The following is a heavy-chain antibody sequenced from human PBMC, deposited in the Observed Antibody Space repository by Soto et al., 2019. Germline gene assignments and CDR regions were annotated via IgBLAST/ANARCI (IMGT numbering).Heavy chain of an antibody. V-gene: IGHV1-46*01. D-gene: IGHD2-2*02. CDR3: ARGRRHTF. CDR1: GYSFTFYY. J-gene: IGHJ4*02. CDR2: INPDGGAT. Sequence: QVQLLQSGAEVKKPGASVIISCKASGYSFTFYYIYWVRQAPGQGLEWIGKINPDGGATTYAQTFQGRLAITSDASTGTVYLELSSLTSDDTAVYFCARGRRHTFWGQGTLVSVSS.